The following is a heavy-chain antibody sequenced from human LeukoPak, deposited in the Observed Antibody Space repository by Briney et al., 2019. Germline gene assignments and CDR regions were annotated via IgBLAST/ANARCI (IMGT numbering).Heavy chain of an antibody. CDR1: GYTFTGYY. Sequence: GASVKVSCKASGYTFTGYYMNWVRQAPGQGLEWMGLINPNSGGTNYAHKFQGRVTITRETSISKAYVELNRLTCDDRDVCCLSSDSSILTGYYTFSWFDHWGQGTLVTVSS. CDR3: SSDSSILTGYYTFSWFDH. J-gene: IGHJ5*02. D-gene: IGHD3-9*01. CDR2: INPNSGGT. V-gene: IGHV1-2*05.